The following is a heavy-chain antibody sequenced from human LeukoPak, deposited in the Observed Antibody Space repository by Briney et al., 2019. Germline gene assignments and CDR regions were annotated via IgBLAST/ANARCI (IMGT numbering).Heavy chain of an antibody. CDR2: INPNSGVT. CDR1: GYTFIDHY. J-gene: IGHJ4*02. Sequence: DSVTVSCKGSGYTFIDHYMHWVRQAPAQGLEWMAKINPNSGVTAYAERFQGRVTLTRDTSISTVYMELRTLTSGDTAVYYCARPSDYGDYIDYWGQGTLVTVSS. CDR3: ARPSDYGDYIDY. V-gene: IGHV1-2*02. D-gene: IGHD4-17*01.